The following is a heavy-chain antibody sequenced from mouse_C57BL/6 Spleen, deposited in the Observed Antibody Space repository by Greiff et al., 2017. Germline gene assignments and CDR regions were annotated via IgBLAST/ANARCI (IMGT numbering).Heavy chain of an antibody. CDR1: GFSLTSYA. CDR2: IWTGGGT. V-gene: IGHV2-9-1*01. D-gene: IGHD2-1*01. CDR3: ARRGGNYVNYAMDY. Sequence: QVQLKQSGPGLVAPSQSLSITCPVSGFSLTSYAISWVRQPPGKGLEWLGVIWTGGGTNYNSALKSRLSISQDNSKSQVFLKMNSLQTDDTARYYGARRGGNYVNYAMDYWGQGTSVTVSS. J-gene: IGHJ4*01.